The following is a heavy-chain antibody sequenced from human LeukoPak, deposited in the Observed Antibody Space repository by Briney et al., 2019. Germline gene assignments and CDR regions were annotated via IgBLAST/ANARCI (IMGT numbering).Heavy chain of an antibody. Sequence: PTGGSLRLSCAASGFTVSSNYMSWVRQAPGKGLEWVSVIYSGGSTYYADSVKGRFTISRDNSKNTLYLQMNSLRAEDTAVYYCARDDIAVAGDKDYWGQGTLVTVSS. V-gene: IGHV3-66*01. D-gene: IGHD6-19*01. CDR1: GFTVSSNY. CDR3: ARDDIAVAGDKDY. CDR2: IYSGGST. J-gene: IGHJ4*02.